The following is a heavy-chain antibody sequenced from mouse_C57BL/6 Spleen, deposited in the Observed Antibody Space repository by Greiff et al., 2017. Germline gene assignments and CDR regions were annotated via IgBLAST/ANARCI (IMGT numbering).Heavy chain of an antibody. D-gene: IGHD1-3*01. CDR1: GFTFSSYG. CDR2: ISSGGSYT. CDR3: GRNNCDFDY. V-gene: IGHV5-6*01. Sequence: EVQLVESGGDLVKPGGSLKLSCAASGFTFSSYGMSWVRQTPDKRLEWVATISSGGSYTYYPDSVKGRFTISRDNAKKTLYLQMSSLKSEDTAMYYCGRNNCDFDYWGQGTTLTVSS. J-gene: IGHJ2*01.